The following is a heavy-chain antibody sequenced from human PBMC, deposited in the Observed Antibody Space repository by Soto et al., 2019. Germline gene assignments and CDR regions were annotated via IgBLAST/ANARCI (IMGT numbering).Heavy chain of an antibody. V-gene: IGHV4-59*08. CDR1: GGSISSYY. CDR2: IYYSGST. CDR3: ARHALFGELLWYWSDP. D-gene: IGHD3-10*02. Sequence: SETLSLTCTVSGGSISSYYWSWIRQPPGKGLEWIGYIYYSGSTNYNPSLKSRVTISVDTSKNQFSLKLSSVTAADTAVYYCARHALFGELLWYWSDPWGQGTLVTVSS. J-gene: IGHJ5*02.